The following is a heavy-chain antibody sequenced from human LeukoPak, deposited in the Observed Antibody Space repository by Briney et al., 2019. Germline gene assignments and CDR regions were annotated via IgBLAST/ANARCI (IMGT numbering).Heavy chain of an antibody. CDR1: GFTFSTYA. CDR2: ISGSGGST. J-gene: IGHJ4*02. CDR3: AKERLTTTTFDS. Sequence: PGGSLRLSCAASGFTFSTYAMSWVRQAPGKGLEWVSLISGSGGSTYYADSVKGRFTISRDNGKNTLPLQMNSLRAEDTALYYCAKERLTTTTFDSWGRGTLVTVSS. V-gene: IGHV3-23*01. D-gene: IGHD4-11*01.